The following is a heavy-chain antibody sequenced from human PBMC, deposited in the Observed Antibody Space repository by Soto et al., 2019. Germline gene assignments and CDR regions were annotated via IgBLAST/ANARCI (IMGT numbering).Heavy chain of an antibody. D-gene: IGHD6-6*01. V-gene: IGHV3-74*01. CDR2: INSDGSST. CDR1: GFTFSSYW. J-gene: IGHJ6*02. CDR3: ARDLLYSSSSNYYYYHGMDV. Sequence: GGSLRLSCAASGFTFSSYWMHWVRQAPGKGLVWVSRINSDGSSTSYADSVKGRFTISRDNAKNTLYLQMNSLRAEDTAVYYCARDLLYSSSSNYYYYHGMDVWGQGTTVTVSS.